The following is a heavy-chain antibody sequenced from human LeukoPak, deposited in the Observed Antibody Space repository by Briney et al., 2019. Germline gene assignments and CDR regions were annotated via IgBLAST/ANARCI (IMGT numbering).Heavy chain of an antibody. D-gene: IGHD3-10*01. CDR1: GITFSNYA. CDR2: IYYSGST. CDR3: ARHSGTVRGTYYFDY. Sequence: PGGSLRLSCATSGITFSNYAMTWVRQPPGKGLEWIGYIYYSGSTNYNPSLKSRVTISVDTSKNQFSLKLSSVTAADTAVYYCARHSGTVRGTYYFDYWGQGTLVTVSS. J-gene: IGHJ4*02. V-gene: IGHV4-59*08.